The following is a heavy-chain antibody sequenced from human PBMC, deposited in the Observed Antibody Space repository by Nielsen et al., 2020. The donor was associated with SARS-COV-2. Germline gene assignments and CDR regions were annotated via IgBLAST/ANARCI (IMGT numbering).Heavy chain of an antibody. V-gene: IGHV3-23*01. CDR1: GFTFSAHA. CDR2: VSGDVAHTT. D-gene: IGHD5-12*01. J-gene: IGHJ4*02. CDR3: ARDGRIGYGVYLDY. Sequence: GESLKISCAASGFTFSAHAMIWVRQTAGKGLEWVSAVSGDVAHTTYYADSVKGRFTISRDNSKNTLYLQMHGLRAEDTATYYCARDGRIGYGVYLDYWGQGTPVTVSS.